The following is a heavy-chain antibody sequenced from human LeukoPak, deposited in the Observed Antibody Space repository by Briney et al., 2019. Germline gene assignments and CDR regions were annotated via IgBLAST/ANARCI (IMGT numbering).Heavy chain of an antibody. V-gene: IGHV3-74*01. J-gene: IGHJ3*01. CDR2: INSDGSST. D-gene: IGHD3/OR15-3a*01. CDR1: GFTFSTYW. CDR3: ARRRHNFDFYDV. Sequence: GGSLRLSCAASGFTFSTYWMHWVRQAPGKGLVWVSRINSDGSSTSYADSVKGRFTISRDNAKNTLYLQMNGLRAEDTAVYYCARRRHNFDFYDVWGQGTRVTVSS.